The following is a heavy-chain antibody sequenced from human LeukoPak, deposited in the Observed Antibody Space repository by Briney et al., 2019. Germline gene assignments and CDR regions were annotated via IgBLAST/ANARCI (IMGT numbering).Heavy chain of an antibody. V-gene: IGHV3-23*01. Sequence: GGSLRLSRAASGFTFTNYAMSWVRQAPGEGLEWVSAISESGSNTYYADSVKGRFTISRDNSKNTLYLQMNSLRAEDMAVYYCAMINRAFWGQGTLVTVSS. D-gene: IGHD3-10*01. CDR3: AMINRAF. CDR2: ISESGSNT. J-gene: IGHJ4*02. CDR1: GFTFTNYA.